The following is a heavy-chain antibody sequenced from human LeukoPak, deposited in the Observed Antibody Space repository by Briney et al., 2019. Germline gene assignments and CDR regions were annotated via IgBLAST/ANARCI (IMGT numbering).Heavy chain of an antibody. Sequence: GGSLRLSCAASGFTFDDYGMSWVRQAPGKGLEWVSGINWNGGSTGYADSVKGRFTISRDNAKNSLYLQMNSLRAEDTALYYCARGRENDYGDYAIYYYYYYMDVWGKGTTVTVSS. D-gene: IGHD4-17*01. CDR3: ARGRENDYGDYAIYYYYYYMDV. V-gene: IGHV3-20*04. CDR1: GFTFDDYG. CDR2: INWNGGST. J-gene: IGHJ6*03.